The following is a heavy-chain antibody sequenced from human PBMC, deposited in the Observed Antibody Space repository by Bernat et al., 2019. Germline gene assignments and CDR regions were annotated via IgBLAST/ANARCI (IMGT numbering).Heavy chain of an antibody. D-gene: IGHD5-24*01. CDR1: GLTFSSYW. Sequence: EVQLVESGGGLVQPGGSLRLSCAASGLTFSSYWMHWVRQAPGKGLVWVLRINSDGSSISYADSVKGRFIISRDNAKNTLYLQMNSLRAEDTAVYYCARDVGVATISDAFDIWGQGTMVTVSS. CDR2: INSDGSSI. V-gene: IGHV3-74*01. J-gene: IGHJ3*02. CDR3: ARDVGVATISDAFDI.